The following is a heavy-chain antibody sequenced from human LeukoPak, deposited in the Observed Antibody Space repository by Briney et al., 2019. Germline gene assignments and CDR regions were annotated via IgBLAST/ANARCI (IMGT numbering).Heavy chain of an antibody. CDR2: IYSGGST. D-gene: IGHD3-10*01. V-gene: IGHV3-66*01. CDR1: GFTVSSNY. J-gene: IGHJ4*02. Sequence: GGSLRLSCAASGFTVSSNYMSWVRQAPGKGLEWVSVIYSGGSTYYADSVKGRFTISRGNSKNTLYLQMNSLRAEDTAVYYCAREGSGLWFGEQRYFDYWGQGTLVTVSS. CDR3: AREGSGLWFGEQRYFDY.